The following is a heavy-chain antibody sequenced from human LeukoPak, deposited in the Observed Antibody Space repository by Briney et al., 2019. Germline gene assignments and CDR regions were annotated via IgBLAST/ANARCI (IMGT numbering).Heavy chain of an antibody. D-gene: IGHD2-2*01. J-gene: IGHJ4*02. CDR3: ARGIYQ. Sequence: SETLSLTCTVSGGFISSYYWSWIRQPPGKGLERIGYIYYSGSTNYNPSLKSRVTISVDTSKNQFSLKLSSVTAADTAVYYCARGIYQWGQGTLVTVSS. CDR1: GGFISSYY. V-gene: IGHV4-59*01. CDR2: IYYSGST.